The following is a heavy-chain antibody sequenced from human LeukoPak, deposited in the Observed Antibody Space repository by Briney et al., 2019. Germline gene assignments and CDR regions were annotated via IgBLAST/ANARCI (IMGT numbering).Heavy chain of an antibody. Sequence: LPGGSLRLFCAASGFPFSTYGLNWVRQAPAKGLEWLSYTCSGSNTIYYTAFVKGRLIIFRDNAKNSLFSQLNSLRAADTAVYYCARVPDDYWSGYFFDCWGQGTLVTVSS. D-gene: IGHD3-3*01. CDR3: ARVPDDYWSGYFFDC. V-gene: IGHV3-48*01. CDR2: TCSGSNTI. J-gene: IGHJ4*02. CDR1: GFPFSTYG.